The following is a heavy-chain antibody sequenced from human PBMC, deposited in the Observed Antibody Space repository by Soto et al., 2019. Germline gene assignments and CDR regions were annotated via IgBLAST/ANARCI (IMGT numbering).Heavy chain of an antibody. D-gene: IGHD3-16*01. CDR3: GRGRGSDSFDY. CDR1: GFTFSGYA. V-gene: IGHV3-23*01. CDR2: ISGSGTTT. J-gene: IGHJ4*02. Sequence: EVQLLESGGGLVQPGGSLRLSCEASGFTFSGYAMNWVRQAPGKGLEWVASISGSGTTTYYADSVKGRFTIARDNSKNTLYLQMHSLRAEDTAVYYCGRGRGSDSFDYWGQGTLITVSS.